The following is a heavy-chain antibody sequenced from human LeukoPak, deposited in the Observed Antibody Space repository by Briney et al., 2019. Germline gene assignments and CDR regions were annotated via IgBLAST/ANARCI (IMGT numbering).Heavy chain of an antibody. D-gene: IGHD6-13*01. CDR2: IYIGGST. CDR3: ARDKSANYYYYAMDV. CDR1: GFTVSSNY. Sequence: PRGSLRLSCAASGFTVSSNYMSWVRQAPGKGLEWVSVIYIGGSTYYADYVKGRFTISRDISKNTLYLQMNSLRAEDTAVYYCARDKSANYYYYAMDVWGQGTTVTVSS. V-gene: IGHV3-66*01. J-gene: IGHJ6*02.